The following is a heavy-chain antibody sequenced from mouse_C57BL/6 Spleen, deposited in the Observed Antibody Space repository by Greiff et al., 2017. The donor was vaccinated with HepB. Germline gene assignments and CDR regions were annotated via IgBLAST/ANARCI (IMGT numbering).Heavy chain of an antibody. V-gene: IGHV5-17*01. D-gene: IGHD1-1*01. CDR1: GFTFSDYG. J-gene: IGHJ3*01. CDR2: ISSGSSTI. Sequence: EVKLVESGGGLVKPGGSLKLSCAASGFTFSDYGMHWVRQAPEKGLEWVAYISSGSSTIYYADTVKGRFTISRYNAKNTLFLQMTSLRSEDTAMYYCAKPLYGSSWFAYWGQGTLVTVSA. CDR3: AKPLYGSSWFAY.